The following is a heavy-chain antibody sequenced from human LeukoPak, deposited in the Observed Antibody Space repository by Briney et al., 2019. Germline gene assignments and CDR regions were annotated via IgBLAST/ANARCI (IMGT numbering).Heavy chain of an antibody. CDR2: INHSGST. J-gene: IGHJ4*02. CDR1: GGSFSGYY. Sequence: KPSETLSLTCAVYGGSFSGYYWSWIRQPPGKGLEWIGEINHSGSTNYNPSLKSQVTISVDTSKNQFSLKLSSVTAADTAVYYCARVYDYVWGCYRPSFDYWGQGTLVTVSS. CDR3: ARVYDYVWGCYRPSFDY. V-gene: IGHV4-34*01. D-gene: IGHD3-16*02.